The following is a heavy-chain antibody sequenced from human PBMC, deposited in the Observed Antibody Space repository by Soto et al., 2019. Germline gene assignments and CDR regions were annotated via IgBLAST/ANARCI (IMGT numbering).Heavy chain of an antibody. D-gene: IGHD2-21*02. Sequence: QVQLVQSGAEVKKPGSSVKVSCKASGGTFSSYTISWVRQAPGQGLEWMGRIIPILGIANYAQKFQGRVPITADKSTSTAYMELSSLRSEDTAVYYCARDDGLAYCGGDCYSWGQGTLVTVSS. CDR2: IIPILGIA. V-gene: IGHV1-69*02. J-gene: IGHJ4*02. CDR1: GGTFSSYT. CDR3: ARDDGLAYCGGDCYS.